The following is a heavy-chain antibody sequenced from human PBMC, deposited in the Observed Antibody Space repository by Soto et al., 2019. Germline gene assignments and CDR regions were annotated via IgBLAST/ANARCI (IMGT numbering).Heavy chain of an antibody. CDR1: GFTFSSYA. Sequence: DVQLLESGGGLVQPEGSLRLSCAASGFTFSSYAMGWVRQGPGKGLEWVAVVSIGGSTHYADSVRGRFTISRDNSKNTLFLQMNSLTAEDTAVYFCATRRGAGGHFDYWGQGALVTVSS. V-gene: IGHV3-23*01. CDR2: VSIGGST. J-gene: IGHJ4*02. CDR3: ATRRGAGGHFDY. D-gene: IGHD1-26*01.